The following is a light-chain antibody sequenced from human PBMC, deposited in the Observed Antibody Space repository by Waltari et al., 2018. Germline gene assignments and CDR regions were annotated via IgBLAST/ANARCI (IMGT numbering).Light chain of an antibody. Sequence: SSDLTQDPAVSVALGQTVRITCQGDSLRSYYATWYQQKPGKAPGIVIFGQNNRPSGIPDRFSGSSSRNTAFLTITGAQAEDEADYYCSCRDNSGFRHVFGTGTKVTV. CDR3: SCRDNSGFRHV. CDR1: SLRSYY. J-gene: IGLJ1*01. V-gene: IGLV3-19*01. CDR2: GQN.